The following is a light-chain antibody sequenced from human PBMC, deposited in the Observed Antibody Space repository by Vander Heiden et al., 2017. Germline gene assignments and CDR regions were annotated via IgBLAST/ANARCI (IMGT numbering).Light chain of an antibody. J-gene: IGKJ1*01. Sequence: DIQMAQSPSSLSASVGDGVTITCRASQSISNYLNWYQQKPGKAPKLLIYAASSLQSWVPSRFSGSGSGTDFTLTISNLQPEDFATYYCQQTDSASRTFGQGTKVEIK. CDR2: AAS. CDR3: QQTDSASRT. V-gene: IGKV1-39*01. CDR1: QSISNY.